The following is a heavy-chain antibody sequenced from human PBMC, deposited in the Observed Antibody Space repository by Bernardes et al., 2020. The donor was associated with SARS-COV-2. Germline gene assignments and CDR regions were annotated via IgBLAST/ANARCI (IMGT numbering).Heavy chain of an antibody. CDR1: GFIVSSCA. V-gene: IGHV3-23*01. J-gene: IGHJ4*02. CDR2: ISGSGSGGTT. Sequence: GSLRLSCAVSGFIVSSCAMTWVRQAPGKGLEWVSTISGSGSGGTTHYADSFKGRFTISRDNSKNTVYLQMNSLRADDTSVYFCAKSPFISSWQHYFDYWGQGTLATVSS. CDR3: AKSPFISSWQHYFDY. D-gene: IGHD6-13*01.